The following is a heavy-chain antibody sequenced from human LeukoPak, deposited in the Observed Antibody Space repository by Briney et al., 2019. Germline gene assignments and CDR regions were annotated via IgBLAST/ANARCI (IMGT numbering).Heavy chain of an antibody. J-gene: IGHJ4*02. D-gene: IGHD1-7*01. CDR3: ARLRRNWNYEGRGDFDY. V-gene: IGHV4-39*01. CDR2: IYYSGST. CDR1: GGSISSNSYY. Sequence: SETLSLTCTVSGGSISSNSYYWGWIRQPPGKGLEWIGSIYYSGSTYYNPSLKSRVTISVDTSKNQFSLKLSSVTAADTAVYYCARLRRNWNYEGRGDFDYWGQGTLVTVSS.